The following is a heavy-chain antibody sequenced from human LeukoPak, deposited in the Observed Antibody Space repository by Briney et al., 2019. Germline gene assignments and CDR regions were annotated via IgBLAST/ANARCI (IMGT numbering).Heavy chain of an antibody. CDR2: INHSGST. D-gene: IGHD2-2*01. J-gene: IGHJ4*02. CDR3: ARWEGYRSSTSCYHFDY. V-gene: IGHV4-34*01. CDR1: GGSFSGYY. Sequence: SETLSLTCAVYGGSFSGYYWSWIRQPPGKGLEWIGEINHSGSTNYNPSLKSRVTISVDTSKNQFSLKLSSVTAADTAVYYCARWEGYRSSTSCYHFDYWGQGTLVTVSS.